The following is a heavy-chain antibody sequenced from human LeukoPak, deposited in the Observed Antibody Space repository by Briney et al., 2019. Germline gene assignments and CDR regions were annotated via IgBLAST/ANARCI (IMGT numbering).Heavy chain of an antibody. V-gene: IGHV3-11*01. CDR1: GFTFSDYY. J-gene: IGHJ4*02. Sequence: GGSLSLSCAASGFTFSDYYMTWIRQAPGRGLEWISYVSGSDENKYYAGSVRGRFAISRDNAEKSLFLQMSNVRAEDTAVYYCARAGLGGHYIDYWGQGTLVTVSS. CDR2: VSGSDENK. D-gene: IGHD2-15*01. CDR3: ARAGLGGHYIDY.